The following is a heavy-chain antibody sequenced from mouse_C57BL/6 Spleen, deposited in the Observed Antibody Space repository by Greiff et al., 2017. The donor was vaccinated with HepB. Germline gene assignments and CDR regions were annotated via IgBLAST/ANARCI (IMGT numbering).Heavy chain of an antibody. J-gene: IGHJ3*01. D-gene: IGHD2-4*01. CDR1: GYAFSSYW. Sequence: VQLQQSGAELVKPGASVKISCKASGYAFSSYWMNWVKQRPGKGLEWIGQIYPGDGDTNYNGKFKGKATLTADKSSSTAYMQLSSLTSEDSAVYFCARPAYYDYDWFAYWGQGTLVTVAA. V-gene: IGHV1-80*01. CDR2: IYPGDGDT. CDR3: ARPAYYDYDWFAY.